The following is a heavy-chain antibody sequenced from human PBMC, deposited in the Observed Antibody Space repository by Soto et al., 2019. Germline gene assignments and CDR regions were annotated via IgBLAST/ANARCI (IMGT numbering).Heavy chain of an antibody. J-gene: IGHJ4*02. D-gene: IGHD2-8*02. CDR1: GGSFSGYY. CDR2: INHSGST. V-gene: IGHV4-34*01. Sequence: XXTLSLPFAVYGGSFSGYYWAWIRQPPGTGLEWIGEINHSGSTNYNPSLKSRVTISVDTSKNQFSLKLTYVTAADTAVYYCARDKITGLFDYWGQGTLVTVSS. CDR3: ARDKITGLFDY.